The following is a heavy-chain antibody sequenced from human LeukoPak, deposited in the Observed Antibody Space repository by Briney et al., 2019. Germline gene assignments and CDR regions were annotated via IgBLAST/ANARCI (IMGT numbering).Heavy chain of an antibody. V-gene: IGHV3-23*01. D-gene: IGHD3-22*01. J-gene: IGHJ4*02. Sequence: TGGSLRLSCAASGLTFSRYAMSWVRQAPGKGLEWVSGVSTSGGSTYYADSVKGRFTISRDNSKNTLHLQMNSLRAEDTAIYYCAKQAYDSPRTDFDYWGQRTLVTVSS. CDR2: VSTSGGST. CDR1: GLTFSRYA. CDR3: AKQAYDSPRTDFDY.